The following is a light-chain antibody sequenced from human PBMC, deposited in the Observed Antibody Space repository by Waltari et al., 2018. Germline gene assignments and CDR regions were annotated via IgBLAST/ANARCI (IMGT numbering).Light chain of an antibody. CDR2: LNSDGSH. CDR1: SGHSSYA. CDR3: QTWGTGIWV. J-gene: IGLJ3*02. Sequence: QSPSASASLGASVKLTCTLSSGHSSYAIAWHQQQPEKGPRYLMKLNSDGSHSKGDGIPDRFSGSSSGAERYLTISSLQSEDEADYYCQTWGTGIWVFGGGTKLTVL. V-gene: IGLV4-69*01.